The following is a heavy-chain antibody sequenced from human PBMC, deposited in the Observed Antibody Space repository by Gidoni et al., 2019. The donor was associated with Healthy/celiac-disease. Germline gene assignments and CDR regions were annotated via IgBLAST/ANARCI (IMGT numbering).Heavy chain of an antibody. D-gene: IGHD4-17*01. J-gene: IGHJ6*02. CDR1: GGTFSSYA. V-gene: IGHV1-69*01. Sequence: QVQLVQSGAEVKKPGSSVKVSCKAAGGTFSSYAISWVRQAPGQGLEWMGGIIPIFGTANYAQKFQGRVTITADESTSTAYMELSSLRSEDTAVYYCARESPTTGLGYYYGMDVWGQGTTVTVSS. CDR3: ARESPTTGLGYYYGMDV. CDR2: IIPIFGTA.